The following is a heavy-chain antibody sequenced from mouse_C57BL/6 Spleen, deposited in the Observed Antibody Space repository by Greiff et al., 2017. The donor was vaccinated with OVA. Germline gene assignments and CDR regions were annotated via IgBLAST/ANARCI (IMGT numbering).Heavy chain of an antibody. V-gene: IGHV1-81*01. J-gene: IGHJ2*01. CDR1: GYTFTSYG. Sequence: VKLMESGAELARPGASVKLSCKASGYTFTSYGISWVKQRTGQGLEWIGEIYPRSGNTYYNEKFKGKATLTADKSSSTAYMELRSLTSEDSAVYFCARISNYLGDYWGQGTTLTVSS. CDR2: IYPRSGNT. D-gene: IGHD2-5*01. CDR3: ARISNYLGDY.